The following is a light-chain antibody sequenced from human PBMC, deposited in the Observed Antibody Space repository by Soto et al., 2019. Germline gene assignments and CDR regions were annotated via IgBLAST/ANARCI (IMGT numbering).Light chain of an antibody. J-gene: IGKJ1*01. Sequence: AIQLTQSPSSLSASVGDSVTITCRASQGIRSALAWYQQTPGRAPKLLIYDASTLESGVPSRFSGSRSGTEFTLTISSLQPEDFGTYYCHQTFTPPLTFGQGTKVDIK. CDR3: HQTFTPPLT. V-gene: IGKV1-13*02. CDR2: DAS. CDR1: QGIRSA.